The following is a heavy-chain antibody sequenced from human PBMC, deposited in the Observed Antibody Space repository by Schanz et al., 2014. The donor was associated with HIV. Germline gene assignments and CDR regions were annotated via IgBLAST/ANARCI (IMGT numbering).Heavy chain of an antibody. CDR1: GGTFRSFA. J-gene: IGHJ2*01. Sequence: QVQLVQSGAEGRKPGSSVKVSCKPSGGTFRSFAISWVRQAPGQGLEWMGGFIPIFGTTNYAQKFQGRVTITADESTSTTYLELSSLRSEDTAVYYCASQYSNYDSSRRYHWYFDLWGRGTLVTVSS. CDR3: ASQYSNYDSSRRYHWYFDL. D-gene: IGHD4-4*01. CDR2: FIPIFGTT. V-gene: IGHV1-69*01.